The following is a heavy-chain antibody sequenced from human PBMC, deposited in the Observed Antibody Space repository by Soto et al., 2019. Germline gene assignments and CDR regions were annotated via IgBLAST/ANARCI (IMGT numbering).Heavy chain of an antibody. CDR1: GFTFSSYA. J-gene: IGHJ6*03. CDR2: ISGSGGST. CDR3: AKDPPYSSSWYYYYMDV. V-gene: IGHV3-23*01. Sequence: GGSLRLSCAASGFTFSSYAMSWVRQAPGKGLEWVSAISGSGGSTYYADSVKGRFTISRDNSKNTLYLQMNSLRAEDTAVYYCAKDPPYSSSWYYYYMDVWGKGTTVTVSS. D-gene: IGHD6-13*01.